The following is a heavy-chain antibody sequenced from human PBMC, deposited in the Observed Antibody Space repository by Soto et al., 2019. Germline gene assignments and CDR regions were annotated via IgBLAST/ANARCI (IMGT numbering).Heavy chain of an antibody. CDR1: GFTFDDYA. D-gene: IGHD1-1*01. V-gene: IGHV3-9*01. CDR3: AKALLSYNDPFDY. J-gene: IGHJ4*02. CDR2: ISRNSGSI. Sequence: GGSLRLSCAASGFTFDDYAMHWVRQAPGKGLEWVSGISRNSGSIGYADSVKGRFTISRDNAKNSLYLQMNSLRAEDTALYYCAKALLSYNDPFDYWGQGTLVTVPQ.